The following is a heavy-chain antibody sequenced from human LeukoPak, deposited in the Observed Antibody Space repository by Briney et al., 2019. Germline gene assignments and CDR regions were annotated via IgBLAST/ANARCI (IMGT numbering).Heavy chain of an antibody. D-gene: IGHD3-22*01. CDR1: GFTFSSHA. Sequence: GGSLRLSCAASGFTFSSHAMSWVRQAPGKGLEWVSAISGSGGSTYYADSVKGRFTISRDNSKNTLYLQMNSLRAEDTAVYYCAKDRHEYYYDSSGYPNWGQGTLVTVSS. V-gene: IGHV3-23*01. CDR2: ISGSGGST. CDR3: AKDRHEYYYDSSGYPN. J-gene: IGHJ4*02.